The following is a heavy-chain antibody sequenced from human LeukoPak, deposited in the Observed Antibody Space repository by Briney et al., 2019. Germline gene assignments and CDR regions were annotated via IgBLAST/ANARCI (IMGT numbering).Heavy chain of an antibody. J-gene: IGHJ4*02. CDR3: ARDEAAAGPEDY. D-gene: IGHD6-13*01. Sequence: GGSLRLSCAASGFTFSSYGMHWVRQAPGKGLEWVAFIRYDGSNKYYADSVKGRFTISRDNSENTLYLQMNSLRAEDTAVYYCARDEAAAGPEDYWGQGTLVTVSS. CDR1: GFTFSSYG. V-gene: IGHV3-30*02. CDR2: IRYDGSNK.